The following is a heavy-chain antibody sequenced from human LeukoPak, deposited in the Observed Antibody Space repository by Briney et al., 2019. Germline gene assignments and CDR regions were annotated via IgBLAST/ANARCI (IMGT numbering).Heavy chain of an antibody. CDR1: GYSISSGHY. D-gene: IGHD3-10*01. CDR3: ARDHPFLWFGELHDP. CDR2: MFHSGST. J-gene: IGHJ5*02. V-gene: IGHV4-38-2*02. Sequence: SETLSLTCTVSGYSISSGHYWAWIRQSPEKGLECIATMFHSGSTYYNPSLKSRVTISVDTSKNQFSLKLSSVTAADTAVYYCARDHPFLWFGELHDPWGQGTLVTVSS.